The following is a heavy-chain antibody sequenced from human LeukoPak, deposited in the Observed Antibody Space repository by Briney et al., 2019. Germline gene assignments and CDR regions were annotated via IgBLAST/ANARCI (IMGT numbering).Heavy chain of an antibody. CDR3: AKRARCSSTSCYAGPIDY. J-gene: IGHJ4*02. CDR1: GFTFSSYS. D-gene: IGHD2-2*01. CDR2: ITSSSSTI. Sequence: GGSLRLSCAASGFTFSSYSMNWVRQAPGKGLEWVSYITSSSSTIYYADSVKGRFTISRDNSKNTLYLQMNSLRAEDTAVYYCAKRARCSSTSCYAGPIDYWGQGTLVTVSS. V-gene: IGHV3-48*01.